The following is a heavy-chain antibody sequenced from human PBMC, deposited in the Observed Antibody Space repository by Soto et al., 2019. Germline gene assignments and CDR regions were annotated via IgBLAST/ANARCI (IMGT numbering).Heavy chain of an antibody. CDR2: TSYSGSM. J-gene: IGHJ4*02. V-gene: IGHV4-61*01. CDR3: ARDAAGGYSSSSFFDY. Sequence: PSETLSLRSTVSGGSVSSRSYYWSWIRQPPRQGREYIGYTSYSGSMNCNPSLKSRVSTSVDTSKNQFSLKLTSVSAADTALYYCARDAAGGYSSSSFFDYGGQGALVTVSS. CDR1: GGSVSSRSYY. D-gene: IGHD6-6*01.